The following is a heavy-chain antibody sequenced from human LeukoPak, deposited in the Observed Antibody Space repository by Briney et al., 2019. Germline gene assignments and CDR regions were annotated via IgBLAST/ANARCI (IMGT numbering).Heavy chain of an antibody. CDR2: INPNSGGT. J-gene: IGHJ6*03. CDR3: ARDPYYYDSSGYYLWGYYYYYMDV. Sequence: ASVKVSCKASGYNFTGYYMHWVRQAPGQGLEWMGWINPNSGGTKYAQKFQGRVTMTRDTSISTAYMELSRLRSDDTAVYYCARDPYYYDSSGYYLWGYYYYYMDVWGKGTTVTISS. V-gene: IGHV1-2*02. D-gene: IGHD3-22*01. CDR1: GYNFTGYY.